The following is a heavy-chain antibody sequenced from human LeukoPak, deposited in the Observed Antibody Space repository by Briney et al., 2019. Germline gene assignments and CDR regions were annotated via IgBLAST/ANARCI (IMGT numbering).Heavy chain of an antibody. CDR2: ISPYNGST. D-gene: IGHD4-17*01. CDR1: GYTFTNYG. V-gene: IGHV1-18*01. Sequence: ASVKVSCKASGYTFTNYGITWVRQAPGQGLEWMGWISPYNGSTNYPQKFQGRVTMTTDTSTSTAYMELRSLRSDDTALYYCATEGGWQPTDYGDHVYWGQGTLVTVSS. J-gene: IGHJ4*02. CDR3: ATEGGWQPTDYGDHVY.